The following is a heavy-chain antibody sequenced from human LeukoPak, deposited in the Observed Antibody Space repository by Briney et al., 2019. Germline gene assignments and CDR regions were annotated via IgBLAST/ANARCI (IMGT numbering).Heavy chain of an antibody. Sequence: SETLSLTCTVSGGSISSYYWSWIRQPPGKGLEWIGYIYYSGSTNYNPSLKSRVTISVDTSKNQFSLKLSSVTAADTAVYYCARGPRGGHYGSGSYPNFDYWGQGTLVTVSS. V-gene: IGHV4-59*01. D-gene: IGHD3-10*01. J-gene: IGHJ4*02. CDR2: IYYSGST. CDR3: ARGPRGGHYGSGSYPNFDY. CDR1: GGSISSYY.